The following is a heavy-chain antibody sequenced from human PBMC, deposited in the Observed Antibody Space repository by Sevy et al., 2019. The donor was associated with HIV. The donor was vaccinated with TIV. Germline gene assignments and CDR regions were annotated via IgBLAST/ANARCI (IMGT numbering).Heavy chain of an antibody. J-gene: IGHJ5*02. CDR2: INYSGST. Sequence: SETLSLTCTVSGGSISSYYCSWIRQPPGKGLEWIGYINYSGSTNYNPPLKSRVTISIDTSKNQFSLKLTSVTAADTAVYYCTRAPPVRSGDDSLNWFDPWGQGTLVTVSS. CDR1: GGSISSYY. V-gene: IGHV4-59*01. CDR3: TRAPPVRSGDDSLNWFDP. D-gene: IGHD5-12*01.